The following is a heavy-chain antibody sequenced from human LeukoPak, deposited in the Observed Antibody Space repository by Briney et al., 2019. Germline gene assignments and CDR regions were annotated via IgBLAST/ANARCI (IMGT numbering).Heavy chain of an antibody. D-gene: IGHD3-10*01. J-gene: IGHJ4*02. Sequence: PGGSLRLSRVASGFTFSSYWMNWVRQAPGKGLEWVANIKQDGSEKYYVDSVKGRFTISRDNAKNSLYLQMNSLRAEDTAIYYCVGGSGYWGQGTLVTASS. CDR2: IKQDGSEK. CDR3: VGGSGY. V-gene: IGHV3-7*01. CDR1: GFTFSSYW.